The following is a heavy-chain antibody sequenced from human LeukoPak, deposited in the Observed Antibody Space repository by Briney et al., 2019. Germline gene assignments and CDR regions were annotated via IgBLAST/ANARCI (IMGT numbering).Heavy chain of an antibody. Sequence: GGSLRLSCAASGFTFSSYDMNWVRQAPGKGLEWVSSISSSSIYIYYADSVKGRVTISRDNAKNSLYLQMNSLRAEDTAVYYCARESSVVRGVITDFDYWGQGTLVTVSS. J-gene: IGHJ4*02. CDR1: GFTFSSYD. V-gene: IGHV3-21*01. D-gene: IGHD3-10*01. CDR3: ARESSVVRGVITDFDY. CDR2: ISSSSIYI.